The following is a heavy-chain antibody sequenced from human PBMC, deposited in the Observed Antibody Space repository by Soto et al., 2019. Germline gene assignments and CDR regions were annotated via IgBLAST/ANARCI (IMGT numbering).Heavy chain of an antibody. J-gene: IGHJ5*02. D-gene: IGHD2-15*01. CDR3: VVGGVYSWHT. CDR2: IFRTGAT. V-gene: IGHV4-4*02. Sequence: QVQLQESGPGLVKPSGTLSLTCAVSGVSVDDDPWWRWLRPSPGKGLEWIGEIFRTGATYYNPSLKIRSTISVDKSKNRVSLRLTSVTAAATDGYYCVVGGVYSWHTWGQGTLVTVSS. CDR1: GVSVDDDPW.